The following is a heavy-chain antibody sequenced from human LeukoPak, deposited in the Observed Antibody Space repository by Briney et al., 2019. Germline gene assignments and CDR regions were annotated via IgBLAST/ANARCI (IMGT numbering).Heavy chain of an antibody. CDR3: ARDRGTMVRGVKYSLDAFDI. Sequence: SETLSLTCTVSGGSISSGGYYWSWIRQHPGKGLGWIGHIYYSGSTYYNPSLKSRVTISVDTSKNHFSLKLSSVTAADTAVYYCARDRGTMVRGVKYSLDAFDIWGQGTMVTVSS. D-gene: IGHD3-10*01. CDR2: IYYSGST. V-gene: IGHV4-31*03. CDR1: GGSISSGGYY. J-gene: IGHJ3*02.